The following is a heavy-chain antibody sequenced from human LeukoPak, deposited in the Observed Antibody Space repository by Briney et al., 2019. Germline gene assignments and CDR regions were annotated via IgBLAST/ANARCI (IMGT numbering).Heavy chain of an antibody. CDR3: ARHARTMVRGVIILLTYNWFDP. D-gene: IGHD3-10*01. V-gene: IGHV4-39*01. J-gene: IGHJ5*02. CDR2: IYYSGST. Sequence: SETLSLTCTVSGGSMSSYYWSWIRQPPGKGLEWIGSIYYSGSTYYNPSLKSRVTISVDTSKNQFSLKLSSVTAADTAVYYCARHARTMVRGVIILLTYNWFDPWGQGTLVTVSS. CDR1: GGSMSSYY.